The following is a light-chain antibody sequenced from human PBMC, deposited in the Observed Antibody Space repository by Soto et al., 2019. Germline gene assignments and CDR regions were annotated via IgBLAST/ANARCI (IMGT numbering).Light chain of an antibody. CDR2: GAS. J-gene: IGKJ3*01. V-gene: IGKV3-20*01. CDR3: QQYGSSPGV. Sequence: EIVLTQSPGTLFLSPGERATLYCRASQSVSSSYLAWYQQKPGQAPRLLIYGASSRATGIPDRFSGSGSGTDSTLTISRLEPEDFAVYYCQQYGSSPGVFGPGTKVDIK. CDR1: QSVSSSY.